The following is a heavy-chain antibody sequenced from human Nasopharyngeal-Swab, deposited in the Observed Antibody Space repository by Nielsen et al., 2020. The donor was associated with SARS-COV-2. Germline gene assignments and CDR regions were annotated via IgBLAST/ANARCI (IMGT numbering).Heavy chain of an antibody. CDR1: GFSLSSYW. Sequence: GESLKISCAASGFSLSSYWMTWVRQAPGKGLEWVATIGQGESDKYHVDSVKGRFTISRDDAKNSLNLQMNSLRAEDTAVYYCARAMVRGEHDAFDIWGQGTMVTVSS. D-gene: IGHD3-10*01. V-gene: IGHV3-7*02. J-gene: IGHJ3*02. CDR2: IGQGESDK. CDR3: ARAMVRGEHDAFDI.